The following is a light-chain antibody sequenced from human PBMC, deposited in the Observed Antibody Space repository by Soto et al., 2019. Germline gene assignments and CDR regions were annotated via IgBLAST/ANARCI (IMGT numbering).Light chain of an antibody. Sequence: DIVMTQSPDSLAVSLGERATINCKSSQSVLYSSNNKNYLAWYQQRPGQLPNLLIYWASTRESGVPDRFSGSGSGTDFTLTISSLQAEDVAIYYCQQYFSFPWTFGQGTKVEIK. V-gene: IGKV4-1*01. CDR1: QSVLYSSNNKNY. CDR2: WAS. J-gene: IGKJ1*01. CDR3: QQYFSFPWT.